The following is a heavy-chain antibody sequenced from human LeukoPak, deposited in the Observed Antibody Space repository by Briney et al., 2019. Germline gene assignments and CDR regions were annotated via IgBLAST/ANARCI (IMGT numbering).Heavy chain of an antibody. CDR1: GYTFTGFY. J-gene: IGHJ4*02. V-gene: IGHV1-2*06. CDR2: IDPNIGTT. CDR3: ARLLEHYYFDASGYYDDDY. D-gene: IGHD3-22*01. Sequence: ASVKVSCKASGYTFTGFYMHWVRQAPGQGLEWMGRIDPNIGTTKYSQKFQGRVTMTRDTSISEVYMELSRLRSDDTAVYYCARLLEHYYFDASGYYDDDYWGQGAPIIVSS.